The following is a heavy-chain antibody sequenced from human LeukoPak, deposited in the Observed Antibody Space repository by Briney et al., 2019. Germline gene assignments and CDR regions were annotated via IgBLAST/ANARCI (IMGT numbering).Heavy chain of an antibody. CDR3: ARDLMGATDY. D-gene: IGHD1-26*01. J-gene: IGHJ4*02. CDR1: GFTFSDYY. Sequence: KPGGSLRLSCAASGFTFSDYYMSWIRQAPGKGLEWLSYISPTSGYTPYADSVKGRFTISRHNSKNMLYLQMNSLRAEDTAVYYCARDLMGATDYWGQGILVTVSS. CDR2: ISPTSGYT. V-gene: IGHV3-11*05.